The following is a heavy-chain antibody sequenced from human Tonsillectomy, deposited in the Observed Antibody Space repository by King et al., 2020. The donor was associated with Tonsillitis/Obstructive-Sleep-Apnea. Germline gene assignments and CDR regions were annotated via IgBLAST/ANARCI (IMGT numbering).Heavy chain of an antibody. V-gene: IGHV3-30*04. J-gene: IGHJ4*02. CDR3: ARDLGEASGY. CDR1: GFTFSSYP. Sequence: VQLVESGGGVVQPGRSLRLSCAASGFTFSSYPMHWVRQAPGKGLEWVAVISYDGSDKYYADSVKGRFTISRDNSKNTLYLQMNSLRDEDTAVYHCARDLGEASGYWGQGTLVIVSS. CDR2: ISYDGSDK. D-gene: IGHD3-10*01.